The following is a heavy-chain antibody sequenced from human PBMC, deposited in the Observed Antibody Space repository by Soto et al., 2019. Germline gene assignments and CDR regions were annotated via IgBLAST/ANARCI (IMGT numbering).Heavy chain of an antibody. V-gene: IGHV3-23*01. D-gene: IGHD3-10*01. CDR2: ISGSGGST. CDR1: GFTFSSYA. Sequence: PGGSLRLSCAAFGFTFSSYAMSWVRQAPGKGLEWVSAISGSGGSTYYADSVKGRFTISRDNSKNTLYLQMNSLRAEDTAVYYCAKNFPYYHYYGYWDFEYWGRGTLVTVSS. J-gene: IGHJ4*02. CDR3: AKNFPYYHYYGYWDFEY.